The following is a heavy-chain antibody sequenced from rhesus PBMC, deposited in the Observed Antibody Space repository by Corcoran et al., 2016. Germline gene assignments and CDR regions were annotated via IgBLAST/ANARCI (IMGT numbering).Heavy chain of an antibody. V-gene: IGHV4-93*02. Sequence: QVQLPASGPAVVQPSEPLSLPCAVSGGSISSRHWWTWIRQSTGTGLEWIGGIDVSGGSTEYNPSLKSRVTISIDTSKNQFSLKLSSVTAADTAVYYCALAWGYRLRYFDIWGPGTPITISS. CDR3: ALAWGYRLRYFDI. CDR1: GGSISSRHW. J-gene: IGHJ2*01. D-gene: IGHD5-42*01. CDR2: IDVSGGST.